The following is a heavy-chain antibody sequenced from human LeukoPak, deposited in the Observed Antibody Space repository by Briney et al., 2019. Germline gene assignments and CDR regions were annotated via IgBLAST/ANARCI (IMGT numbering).Heavy chain of an antibody. CDR3: ARASGIAARSGPYYYYYMDV. J-gene: IGHJ6*03. CDR1: GGSISSGSYY. D-gene: IGHD6-6*01. V-gene: IGHV4-61*02. Sequence: PSQTLSLTCTVSGGSISSGSYYWSWIRQPAGKGLEWFGRIYTSGSTNYNPSLKSRVTISVDTSKNQFSLKLSSVTAADTAVYYCARASGIAARSGPYYYYYMDVWGKGTTVTVSS. CDR2: IYTSGST.